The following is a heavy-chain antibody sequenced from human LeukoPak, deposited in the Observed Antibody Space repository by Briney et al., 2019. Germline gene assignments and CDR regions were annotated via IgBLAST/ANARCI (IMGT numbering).Heavy chain of an antibody. Sequence: GGXLRLSCAASGFTFSSYSMNWVRQAPGKGLEWVSYISSSSSTIYYADSVKRRFTISRDNAKNSLYLQMNSLRAEDTAVYYCARELGTVTTDYWGQGTLVTVSS. CDR1: GFTFSSYS. CDR3: ARELGTVTTDY. D-gene: IGHD4-17*01. V-gene: IGHV3-48*01. J-gene: IGHJ4*02. CDR2: ISSSSSTI.